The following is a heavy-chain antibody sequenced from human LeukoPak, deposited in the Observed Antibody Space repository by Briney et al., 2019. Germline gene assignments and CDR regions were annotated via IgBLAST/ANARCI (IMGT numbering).Heavy chain of an antibody. CDR1: GYSFTRNW. Sequence: GESLKISCKGSGYSFTRNWIGWVRQTPGKGLEWMGIIYPGDSDTRYSPSFQGQVTISADKSISTAYLQWSTLKASDTAMYYCARLYSGYDSYFDYWGQGTLVTVSS. D-gene: IGHD5-12*01. J-gene: IGHJ4*02. CDR2: IYPGDSDT. CDR3: ARLYSGYDSYFDY. V-gene: IGHV5-51*01.